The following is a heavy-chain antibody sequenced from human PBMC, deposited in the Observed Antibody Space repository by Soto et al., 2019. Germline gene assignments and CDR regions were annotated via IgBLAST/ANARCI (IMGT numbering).Heavy chain of an antibody. V-gene: IGHV4-59*01. J-gene: IGHJ4*02. CDR1: GGSFSTYY. Sequence: SETLSLTCTVSGGSFSTYYWSWIRQPPGKGLEWIGYIYYSGNTNYNPSLKSRVTISLDTSRNQFSLKLRSVTAADTAVYYCAREGVAVAGTIDYWGQGTLVTVSS. CDR2: IYYSGNT. D-gene: IGHD6-19*01. CDR3: AREGVAVAGTIDY.